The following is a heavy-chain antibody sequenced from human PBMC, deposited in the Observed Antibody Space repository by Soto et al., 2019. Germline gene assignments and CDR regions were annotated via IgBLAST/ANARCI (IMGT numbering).Heavy chain of an antibody. V-gene: IGHV3-23*01. CDR2: TTDTDGDR. D-gene: IGHD1-26*01. CDR3: ASDRFRGTYYLRGVTYFFEE. Sequence: PGGSLRLSCVASGITFRSRAMSWVRQAPGEGLEWVSVTTDTDGDRKYADSVRGRFTISRDNSKNTLYLQMSSLRADDSAVYYCASDRFRGTYYLRGVTYFFEEWGQGAPVTVSS. J-gene: IGHJ4*02. CDR1: GITFRSRA.